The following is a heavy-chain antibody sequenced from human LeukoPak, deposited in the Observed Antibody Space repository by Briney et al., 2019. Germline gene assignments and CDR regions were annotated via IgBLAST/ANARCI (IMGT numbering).Heavy chain of an antibody. CDR2: INPNSGGT. D-gene: IGHD6-13*01. V-gene: IGHV1-2*02. Sequence: ASVKVSCKASGGTFSSYAISWVRQAPGQGLEWMGWINPNSGGTNYAQKFQGRVTMTRDTSISTAYMELSRLRSDDTAVYYCARDLSGSSSLWGGDAFDIWGQGTMVTVSS. CDR1: GGTFSSYA. J-gene: IGHJ3*02. CDR3: ARDLSGSSSLWGGDAFDI.